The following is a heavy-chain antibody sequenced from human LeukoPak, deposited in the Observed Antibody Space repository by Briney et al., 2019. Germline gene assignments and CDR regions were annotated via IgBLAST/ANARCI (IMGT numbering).Heavy chain of an antibody. J-gene: IGHJ5*02. CDR3: ARGSLYYYGSGSYQYNWFDP. V-gene: IGHV1-2*02. CDR1: GYTFTGYY. CDR2: INPNSGGT. D-gene: IGHD3-10*01. Sequence: ASVKVSCKASGYTFTGYYMHWVRQAPGQGLEWMGWINPNSGGTNYARKFQGRVTMTRDTSISTAYMELSRLRSDDTAVYYCARGSLYYYGSGSYQYNWFDPWGQGTLVTVSS.